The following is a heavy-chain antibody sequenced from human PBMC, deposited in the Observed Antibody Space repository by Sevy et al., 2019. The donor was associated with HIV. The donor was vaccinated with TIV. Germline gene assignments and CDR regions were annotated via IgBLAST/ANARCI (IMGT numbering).Heavy chain of an antibody. CDR1: GGSISSGSYY. CDR3: ARRYCSSTSCPYYYYYMDV. D-gene: IGHD2-2*01. CDR2: IYTSGST. J-gene: IGHJ6*03. Sequence: SETLSLTCTVSGGSISSGSYYWSWIRQPAGKGLEWIGRIYTSGSTNYNPSLKSQVTISVDTSKNQFSLKLSSVTAADTAVYYCARRYCSSTSCPYYYYYMDVWGKGTTVTVSS. V-gene: IGHV4-61*02.